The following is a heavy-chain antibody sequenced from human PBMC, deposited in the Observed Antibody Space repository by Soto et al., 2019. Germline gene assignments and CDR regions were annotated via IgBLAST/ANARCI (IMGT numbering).Heavy chain of an antibody. CDR1: GGSFSGYY. CDR3: AGGLRGSSWYRWFDP. D-gene: IGHD6-13*01. CDR2: INHSGST. J-gene: IGHJ5*02. V-gene: IGHV4-34*01. Sequence: SETLSLTCAAYGGSFSGYYWSWIRQPPGKGLEWIGEINHSGSTNYNPSLKSRVTISVDTSKNQFSLKLSSVTAADTAVYYCAGGLRGSSWYRWFDPWGQGTLVTVSS.